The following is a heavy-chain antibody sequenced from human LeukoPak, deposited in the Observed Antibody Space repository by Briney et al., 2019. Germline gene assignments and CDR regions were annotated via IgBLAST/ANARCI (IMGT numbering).Heavy chain of an antibody. J-gene: IGHJ5*02. CDR3: ARGTYYYGSGIYNWFDP. CDR2: MNPDSSNT. CDR1: GYTFTSYD. V-gene: IGHV1-8*01. Sequence: GASVKVSCKASGYTFTSYDINWVRQAAGQGLEWMGWMNPDSSNTDYAQKFQGRVTMTRNTSISTAYMELSSLTSEDTAVYYCARGTYYYGSGIYNWFDPWGQGTLVTVSS. D-gene: IGHD3-10*01.